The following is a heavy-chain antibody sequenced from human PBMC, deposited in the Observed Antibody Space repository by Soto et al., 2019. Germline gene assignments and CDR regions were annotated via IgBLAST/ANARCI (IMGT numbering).Heavy chain of an antibody. CDR1: GFSLSNARMG. CDR3: ARIQDDILTGYYFSFDY. CDR2: IFSNDEK. Sequence: GSGPTLVNPTETLTLTCTVSGFSLSNARMGVSWIRQPPGKALEWLAHIFSNDEKSYSTSLKSRLTISKDTSKSQVVLTMTSMDPVDTATYYCARIQDDILTGYYFSFDYWGQGTLVTVSS. D-gene: IGHD3-9*01. V-gene: IGHV2-26*01. J-gene: IGHJ4*02.